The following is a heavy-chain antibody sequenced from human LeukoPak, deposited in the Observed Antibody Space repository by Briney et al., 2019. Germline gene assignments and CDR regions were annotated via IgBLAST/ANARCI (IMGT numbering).Heavy chain of an antibody. D-gene: IGHD6-6*01. CDR3: ARESIAARIDY. Sequence: SETLSLTCTVSGGSISNYFWSWIRQPPGKGLEWIGSIYYSGSTNNNPSLQSRVTISVVTSKHQFSLKLSSVTAADTAVYYCARESIAARIDYWGQGTLVTVSS. V-gene: IGHV4-59*01. CDR2: IYYSGST. CDR1: GGSISNYF. J-gene: IGHJ4*02.